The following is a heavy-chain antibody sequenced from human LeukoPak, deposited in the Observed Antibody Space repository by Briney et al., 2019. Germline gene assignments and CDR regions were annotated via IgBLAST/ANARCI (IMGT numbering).Heavy chain of an antibody. Sequence: GGSLRLSCAASGFTFSSYWMHWVRQAPGKGLVWVSRINSDGGSTSYADSVKGRFTISRDNSKNTLYLEVDSLRAQATAVYYCARYLFDWLFEDLEIGVSFACSGQGPLVTVSS. CDR1: GFTFSSYW. CDR3: ARYLFDWLFEDLEIGVSFAC. V-gene: IGHV3-74*01. D-gene: IGHD3-9*01. J-gene: IGHJ4*02. CDR2: INSDGGST.